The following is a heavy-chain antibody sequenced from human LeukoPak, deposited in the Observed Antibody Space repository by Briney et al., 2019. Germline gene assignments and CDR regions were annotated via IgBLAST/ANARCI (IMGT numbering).Heavy chain of an antibody. CDR1: GFTFSDYY. J-gene: IGHJ4*02. Sequence: PGGSLRLSCAASGFTFSDYYMSWIRQAPGKGLEWVSYISTSGNTIYYTDSVKGRFTISRDNARNSLCLHMNGLRAEDTAVYYCARDAGPYYFDQWGQGTLVTVSS. V-gene: IGHV3-11*01. CDR3: ARDAGPYYFDQ. CDR2: ISTSGNTI.